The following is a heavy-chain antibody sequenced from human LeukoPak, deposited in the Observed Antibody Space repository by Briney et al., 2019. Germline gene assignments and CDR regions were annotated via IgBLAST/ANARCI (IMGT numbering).Heavy chain of an antibody. V-gene: IGHV3-23*01. CDR2: ISGSGGST. J-gene: IGHJ4*02. CDR1: GGTFSSYG. D-gene: IGHD2-8*01. CDR3: AKAPDAVVDY. Sequence: GGTLRLSCAASGGTFSSYGMSWVRQAPGKGLEWVSAISGSGGSTYYADSVKGRFTISRDNSKNTLYLQMNSLRAEDTAVYYCAKAPDAVVDYWGQGTLVTVSS.